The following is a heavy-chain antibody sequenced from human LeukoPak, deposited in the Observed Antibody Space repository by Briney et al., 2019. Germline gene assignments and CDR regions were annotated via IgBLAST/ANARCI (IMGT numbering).Heavy chain of an antibody. J-gene: IGHJ4*02. CDR3: VKGHTGSFYTDFHY. V-gene: IGHV3-64D*06. D-gene: IGHD1-26*01. CDR1: GFTFSTYV. CDR2: ISSNGGST. Sequence: PGGSLRLSCSASGFTFSTYVMHWVRQAQGKGLEYVSAISSNGGSTNYAGSVEGRFTISRDNSKNTLNLQMSSLSAEDTAVYYCVKGHTGSFYTDFHYWGQGTLVTVSS.